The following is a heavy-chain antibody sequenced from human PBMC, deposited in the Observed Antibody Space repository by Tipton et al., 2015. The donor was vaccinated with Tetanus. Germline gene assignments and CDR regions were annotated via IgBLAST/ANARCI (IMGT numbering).Heavy chain of an antibody. Sequence: SLRLSCAASGFILRDYYMSWIRQAPGKGLEWVSYIGGSSGDIYHAGSVKGRFTTSRDNAKWSLYLQLDNLRAEDTAVYYCAAALPGAPPPYWGQGTLVTVSS. D-gene: IGHD6-25*01. CDR2: IGGSSGDI. CDR1: GFILRDYY. V-gene: IGHV3-11*01. J-gene: IGHJ4*02. CDR3: AAALPGAPPPY.